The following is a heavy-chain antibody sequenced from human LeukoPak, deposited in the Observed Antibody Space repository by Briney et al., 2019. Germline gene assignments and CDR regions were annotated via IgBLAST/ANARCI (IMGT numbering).Heavy chain of an antibody. Sequence: SETLSLTCTVSGYSISSGYYWGWIRQPPGKGLEWIGSIYHSGSTYYNPSLKSRVTISVDTSKNQFSLKLSSVTAADTAVYYCARIIAVAGYYYYYMDVWGKGTTVTVSS. CDR1: GYSISSGYY. CDR2: IYHSGST. D-gene: IGHD6-19*01. V-gene: IGHV4-38-2*02. CDR3: ARIIAVAGYYYYYMDV. J-gene: IGHJ6*03.